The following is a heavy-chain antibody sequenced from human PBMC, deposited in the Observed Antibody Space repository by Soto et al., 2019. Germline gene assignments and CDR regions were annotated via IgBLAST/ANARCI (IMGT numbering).Heavy chain of an antibody. J-gene: IGHJ4*02. CDR1: GGTFSSYA. D-gene: IGHD3-22*01. CDR2: IIPIFGTA. CDR3: ASHYDTGGYYRFGDY. V-gene: IGHV1-69*12. Sequence: QVQLVQSGAEVKKPGSSVKVSCKASGGTFSSYAISWVRQAPGQGLEWMGGIIPIFGTANYAQKFQGRVTITAGESTSTAYMELSSLRSEDTAGYYSASHYDTGGYYRFGDYWGQGTLVTVSS.